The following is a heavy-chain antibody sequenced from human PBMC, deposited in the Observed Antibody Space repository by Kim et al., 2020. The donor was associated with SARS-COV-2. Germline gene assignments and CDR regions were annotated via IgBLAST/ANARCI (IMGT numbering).Heavy chain of an antibody. J-gene: IGHJ3*01. V-gene: IGHV1-3*01. D-gene: IGHD2-21*02. CDR3: ARVVVTAGDAFDV. Sequence: CSQRFQGRVTITRDTAASTAYMELSSLRSEDTAMYYCARVVVTAGDAFDVWGQGTKVTVSS.